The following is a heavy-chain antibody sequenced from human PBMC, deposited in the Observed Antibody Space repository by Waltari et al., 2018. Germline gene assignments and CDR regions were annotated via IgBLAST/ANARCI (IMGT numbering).Heavy chain of an antibody. J-gene: IGHJ5*02. CDR2: VSTTSGST. CDR3: AREGQQLVRWSWFDP. Sequence: QVQLQESGPGLVKSSQTLSLTCTVSGGSINSASYYWNWIRQPAGKGLEWIGHVSTTSGSTNYNPSLKSRVTISVDTSKNQFSLKLTSVTAADTAVYYCAREGQQLVRWSWFDPWGQGTLVTVSS. V-gene: IGHV4-61*02. CDR1: GGSINSASYY. D-gene: IGHD6-13*01.